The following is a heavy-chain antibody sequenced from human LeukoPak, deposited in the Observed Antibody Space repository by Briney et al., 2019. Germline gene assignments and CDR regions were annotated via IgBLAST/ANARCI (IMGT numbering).Heavy chain of an antibody. J-gene: IGHJ4*02. CDR1: GGSFSGYY. CDR2: INHSGST. CDR3: ARVAWRRWLQSKRYYFDY. Sequence: SETLSLTCAVYGGSFSGYYWSWIRQPPGKGLEWIGEINHSGSTNYNPSLESRVTISVDTSKNQFSLKLSSVTAADTAVYYCARVAWRRWLQSKRYYFDYWGQGTLVTVSS. D-gene: IGHD5-24*01. V-gene: IGHV4-34*01.